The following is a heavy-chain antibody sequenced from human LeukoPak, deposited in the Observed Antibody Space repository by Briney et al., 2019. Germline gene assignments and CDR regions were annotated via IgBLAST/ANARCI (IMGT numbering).Heavy chain of an antibody. CDR3: ARRGGKAAAGSNWFDP. Sequence: ASVKVSCKASGYTFTGYYMHWVRQAPGQGLEWMGWINPNSGGTNYAQKFQGRVTMTRDTSISTAYMELSRLRSDDTAVYYCARRGGKAAAGSNWFDPWGQGTLVTVSS. CDR1: GYTFTGYY. D-gene: IGHD6-13*01. J-gene: IGHJ5*02. V-gene: IGHV1-2*02. CDR2: INPNSGGT.